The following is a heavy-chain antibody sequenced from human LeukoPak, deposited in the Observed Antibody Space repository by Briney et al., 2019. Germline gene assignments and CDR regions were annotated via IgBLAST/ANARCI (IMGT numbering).Heavy chain of an antibody. CDR3: ARDRGRGHDFWSGYYTPSDYYDMDV. CDR1: GYTFTSYG. Sequence: GASVKVSCKASGYTFTSYGISWVRQAPGQGLEWMGWISAYNGNTNYAQKLQGRVTMTTDTSTSTAYKELRSLRSVDTAVYYGARDRGRGHDFWSGYYTPSDYYDMDVWAKGTTVTVFS. J-gene: IGHJ6*03. V-gene: IGHV1-18*01. CDR2: ISAYNGNT. D-gene: IGHD3-3*01.